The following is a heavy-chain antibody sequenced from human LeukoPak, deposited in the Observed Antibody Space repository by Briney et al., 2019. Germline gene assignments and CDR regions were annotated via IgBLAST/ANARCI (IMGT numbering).Heavy chain of an antibody. Sequence: SETLSLTCAVYGGSFSGYYWSWIRQPPGKGLEWIGEINHSGSTNYNPSLKSRVTISVDTSKNQFSLKLSSVTAADTAVYYCARSMVEAYLDYWGQGTLVTVSS. CDR2: INHSGST. CDR1: GGSFSGYY. J-gene: IGHJ4*02. V-gene: IGHV4-34*01. D-gene: IGHD3-10*01. CDR3: ARSMVEAYLDY.